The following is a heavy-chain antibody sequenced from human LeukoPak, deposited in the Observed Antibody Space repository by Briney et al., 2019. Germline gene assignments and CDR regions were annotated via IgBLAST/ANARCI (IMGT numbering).Heavy chain of an antibody. CDR2: ISGSGGNT. Sequence: PGGSLRLSCAASGFTFSSYAMSWVRQAPGKGLEWVSSISGSGGNTYYADSVKGRFTISRDSSKNTLYMQMNSLRAEDTAVYYCAKLVTHFDYWGQGTLVTVSS. D-gene: IGHD4-23*01. CDR3: AKLVTHFDY. J-gene: IGHJ4*02. CDR1: GFTFSSYA. V-gene: IGHV3-23*01.